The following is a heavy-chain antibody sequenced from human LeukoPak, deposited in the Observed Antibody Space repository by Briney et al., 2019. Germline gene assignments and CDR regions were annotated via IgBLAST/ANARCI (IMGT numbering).Heavy chain of an antibody. CDR3: ARRIPTFFFDY. V-gene: IGHV4-34*01. J-gene: IGHJ4*02. CDR2: INQSGST. Sequence: TTSETLSLTCAVYGGSFSGYSWSWIRQPPGKGLEWIGEINQSGSTYYNPSLKSRVTISVDTSKNHFSLKLTSVTAADTAMYYCARRIPTFFFDYWGQGTLVTVSS. D-gene: IGHD2-21*01. CDR1: GGSFSGYS.